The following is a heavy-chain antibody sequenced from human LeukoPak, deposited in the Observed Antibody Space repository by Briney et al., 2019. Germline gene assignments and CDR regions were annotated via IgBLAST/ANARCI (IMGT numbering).Heavy chain of an antibody. D-gene: IGHD7-27*01. V-gene: IGHV3-11*04. J-gene: IGHJ4*02. CDR3: TRDPRLGDY. Sequence: GGSLRLSCAASGFTVSSNYMSWVRQSPGKGLEWVSYISNTGSTTNYVDSVKGRFTISRDNAQNSLYLQMNSLRVEDTAVYYCTRDPRLGDYWGQGTLVTVSS. CDR2: ISNTGSTT. CDR1: GFTVSSNY.